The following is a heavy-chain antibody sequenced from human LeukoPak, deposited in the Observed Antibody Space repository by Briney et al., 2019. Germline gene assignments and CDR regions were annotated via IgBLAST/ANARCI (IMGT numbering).Heavy chain of an antibody. V-gene: IGHV4-59*13. CDR2: IYYSGST. CDR3: ARRRYNYGYNSFDY. D-gene: IGHD5-18*01. Sequence: SETLSLTCTVSADSISSYYWNWIRQPPGKGLEWIGYIYYSGSTNYNPSLKSRVTISVDTSKNQFSLKLSSVTAADTAMYYCARRRYNYGYNSFDYWGQGTLVTVSS. CDR1: ADSISSYY. J-gene: IGHJ4*02.